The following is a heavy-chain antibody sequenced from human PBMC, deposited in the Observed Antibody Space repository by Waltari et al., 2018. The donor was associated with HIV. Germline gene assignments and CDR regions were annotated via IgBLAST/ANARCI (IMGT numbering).Heavy chain of an antibody. CDR3: ASAKGAMTRDYHSYMDV. V-gene: IGHV1-8*01. CDR2: DNPKSENT. CDR1: GYTFNTYD. Sequence: QVQLVQPGAEVRKPGASVKVSCKASGYTFNTYDINWVRQATGQGPEWMGADNPKSENTGWAKELQGRVHTTSNSSLTIAHMELNHRTSDDTAVYFCASAKGAMTRDYHSYMDVWGGGATVIVSS. J-gene: IGHJ6*03. D-gene: IGHD1-26*01.